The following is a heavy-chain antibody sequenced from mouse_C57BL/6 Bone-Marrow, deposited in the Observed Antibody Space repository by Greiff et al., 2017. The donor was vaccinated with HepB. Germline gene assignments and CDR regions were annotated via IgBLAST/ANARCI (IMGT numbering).Heavy chain of an antibody. Sequence: VQLQQPGAELVRPGTSVKLSCKASGYTFTSYWMHWVKQRPGQGLEWIGVIDPSDSYTNYNQKFKGKATLTVDTSSSTAYMQLSSLTSEDSAVYYCARGIVTTAYWGQGTLVTVSA. V-gene: IGHV1-59*01. D-gene: IGHD2-12*01. CDR3: ARGIVTTAY. CDR1: GYTFTSYW. J-gene: IGHJ3*01. CDR2: IDPSDSYT.